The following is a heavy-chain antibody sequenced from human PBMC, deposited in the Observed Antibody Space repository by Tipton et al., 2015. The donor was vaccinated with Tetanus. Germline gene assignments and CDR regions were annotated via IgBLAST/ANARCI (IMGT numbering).Heavy chain of an antibody. CDR2: ISGSSNYI. CDR1: GFTFSDYS. Sequence: SLRLSCAGSGFTFSDYSMNWVRQAPGKGLEWVASISGSSNYIKYADSVKGRFTISRDNSKNTLYLQMDSLRAKDTAVYYCAKESMAGTLGYWGQGTLVTVSS. V-gene: IGHV3-21*01. D-gene: IGHD6-19*01. J-gene: IGHJ4*02. CDR3: AKESMAGTLGY.